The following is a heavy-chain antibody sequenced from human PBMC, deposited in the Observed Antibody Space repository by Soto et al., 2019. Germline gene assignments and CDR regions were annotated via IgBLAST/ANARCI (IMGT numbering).Heavy chain of an antibody. CDR2: IWYDGSNK. CDR1: GFTFSSYG. V-gene: IGHV3-33*01. Sequence: PGGSLRLSCAASGFTFSSYGMHWVRQAPGKGLEWVAVIWYDGSNKYYADSVKGRFTISRDNSKNTLYLQMNSLRAEDTAVYYCARDDSSSWGYYYYGMDVWGQGTTVTVSS. CDR3: ARDDSSSWGYYYYGMDV. J-gene: IGHJ6*02. D-gene: IGHD6-13*01.